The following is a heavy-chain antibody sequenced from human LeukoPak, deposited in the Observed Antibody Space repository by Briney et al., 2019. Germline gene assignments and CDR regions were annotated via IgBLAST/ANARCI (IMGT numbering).Heavy chain of an antibody. CDR1: GYTFTSYY. Sequence: ASVTVSCTASGYTFTSYYMHWVRQAPGQGLEWMGIINPSGGSTSYAQKFQGRVTMTRDTSTSTVYMELSSLRSEDTAVYYCARDFRRDGYNYGLGYWGQGTLVTVSS. V-gene: IGHV1-46*01. CDR2: INPSGGST. CDR3: ARDFRRDGYNYGLGY. D-gene: IGHD5-24*01. J-gene: IGHJ4*02.